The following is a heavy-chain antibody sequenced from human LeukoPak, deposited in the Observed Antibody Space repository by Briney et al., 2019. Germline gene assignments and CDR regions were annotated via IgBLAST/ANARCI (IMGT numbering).Heavy chain of an antibody. J-gene: IGHJ4*02. CDR1: GFTFSSYN. D-gene: IGHD1-26*01. CDR2: ISFNSRYI. CDR3: AKDQWELANYFDL. V-gene: IGHV3-21*01. Sequence: GGSLRLSCAASGFTFSSYNMNWVRQAPGKGLEWVSSISFNSRYISYADSLKGRFTISRDNAKNSLYLQMNSLRAEDTAVYYCAKDQWELANYFDLWGQGTLVTVSS.